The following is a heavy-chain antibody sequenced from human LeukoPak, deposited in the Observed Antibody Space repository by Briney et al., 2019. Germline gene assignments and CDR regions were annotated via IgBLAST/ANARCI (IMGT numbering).Heavy chain of an antibody. CDR2: ISSSSSTI. D-gene: IGHD1-26*01. Sequence: GGSLRLSCAASGFTFSSYSMNWVRQAPGKGLEWVSYISSSSSTIYYADSVKGRLTISRDNAKNSLYLQMNSLRAEDTAVYYCARGAGGSYHYWYFDLWGRGTLVTVSS. CDR1: GFTFSSYS. J-gene: IGHJ2*01. CDR3: ARGAGGSYHYWYFDL. V-gene: IGHV3-48*01.